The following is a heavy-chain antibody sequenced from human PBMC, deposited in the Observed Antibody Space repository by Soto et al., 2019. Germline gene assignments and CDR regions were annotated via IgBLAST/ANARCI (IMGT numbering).Heavy chain of an antibody. V-gene: IGHV1-3*01. D-gene: IGHD4-17*01. J-gene: IGHJ4*02. Sequence: QVQLVQSGAEVKKPGASVKVSCKASGYTFTSYAMHWGRQAPVQRLEWMRWINAGNGNTKYSQKFQGRVTITRDTSASTADIELSSLRSEDTAVYYCAREDYGDSFDYWGQGTLVTVSS. CDR2: INAGNGNT. CDR1: GYTFTSYA. CDR3: AREDYGDSFDY.